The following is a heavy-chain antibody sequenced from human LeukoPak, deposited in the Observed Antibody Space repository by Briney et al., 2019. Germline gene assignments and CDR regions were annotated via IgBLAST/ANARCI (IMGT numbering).Heavy chain of an antibody. CDR2: ISSASSYI. D-gene: IGHD3-10*01. V-gene: IGHV3-21*01. CDR1: GFTFNSYT. J-gene: IGHJ4*02. CDR3: VRDRGWYHFDL. Sequence: GGSLRLSCAASGFTFNSYTMNWVRQAPGKGLEWLSSISSASSYIFYVDSVKGRFTISRDNTKNSLFLQLNSLRAEDTAVYYCVRDRGWYHFDLWGQGTLVTVSS.